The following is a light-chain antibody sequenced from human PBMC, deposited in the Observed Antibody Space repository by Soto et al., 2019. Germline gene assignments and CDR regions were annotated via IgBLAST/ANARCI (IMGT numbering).Light chain of an antibody. Sequence: DIQLTQSPSFLSASVGDRVTITCRASQGISSYLAWYQQKPGKAPKLLIYGASTLQSGVPSRFSGSGSGTEFTITISSLQPEDFATYYCQQLNSYLATFGPGTKVDIK. CDR3: QQLNSYLAT. V-gene: IGKV1-9*01. CDR2: GAS. CDR1: QGISSY. J-gene: IGKJ3*01.